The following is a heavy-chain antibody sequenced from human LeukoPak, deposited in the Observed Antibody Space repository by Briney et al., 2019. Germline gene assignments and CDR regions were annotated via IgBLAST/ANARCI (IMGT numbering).Heavy chain of an antibody. D-gene: IGHD6-19*01. CDR2: IIPIFGTA. V-gene: IGHV1-69*06. Sequence: ASVKVSCKASGGTFSSCAISWVRQAPGQGLEWMGGIIPIFGTANYAQKFQGRVTITADKSTSTAYMELSSLRSEDTAVYYCARVGWGEQWPPSAGAFDIWGQGTMVTVSS. J-gene: IGHJ3*02. CDR1: GGTFSSCA. CDR3: ARVGWGEQWPPSAGAFDI.